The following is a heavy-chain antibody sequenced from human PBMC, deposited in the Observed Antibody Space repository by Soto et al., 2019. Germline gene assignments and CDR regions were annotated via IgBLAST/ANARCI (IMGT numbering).Heavy chain of an antibody. J-gene: IGHJ4*02. CDR1: GGSISSGGYS. D-gene: IGHD5-18*01. CDR3: AKKGGYSYSVHADYFDY. V-gene: IGHV4-30-2*02. CDR2: IYHSGST. Sequence: PSETLSLTCAVSGGSISSGGYSWSWIRQPPGKGLEWIGYIYHSGSTYYNPSLKSRVTFTRDTSANTAYMELTSLTSEDTATYYCAKKGGYSYSVHADYFDYWGQGTLVTVSS.